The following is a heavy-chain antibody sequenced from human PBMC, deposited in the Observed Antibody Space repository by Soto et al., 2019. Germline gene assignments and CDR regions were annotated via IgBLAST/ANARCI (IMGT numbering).Heavy chain of an antibody. Sequence: EVQLLESGGGLVQPGGSLRLSCAASGFTFSSYAMSWVRQAPGKGLEWVSVISGSGGTTYYADSVKGRFTISRDNSKDTLYLQMNSLRAEDTAVYYCAKDRGVAVAGTYRSWFGPWGQGTLVTVSS. J-gene: IGHJ5*02. CDR1: GFTFSSYA. D-gene: IGHD6-19*01. CDR2: ISGSGGTT. V-gene: IGHV3-23*01. CDR3: AKDRGVAVAGTYRSWFGP.